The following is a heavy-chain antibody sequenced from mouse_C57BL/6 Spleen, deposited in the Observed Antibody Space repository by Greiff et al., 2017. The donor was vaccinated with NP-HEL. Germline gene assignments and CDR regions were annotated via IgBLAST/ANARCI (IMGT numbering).Heavy chain of an antibody. V-gene: IGHV1-54*01. CDR2: INPGSGGT. Sequence: QVQLQQSGAELVRPGTSVKVSCKASGYAFTNYLIEWVKQRPGQGLEWIGVINPGSGGTNYNEKFKGKATLTADKSSSTAYRQLSSLTSEDSAVYFCAKGTVEYYFDYWGQGTTLTVSS. D-gene: IGHD1-1*01. CDR1: GYAFTNYL. J-gene: IGHJ2*01. CDR3: AKGTVEYYFDY.